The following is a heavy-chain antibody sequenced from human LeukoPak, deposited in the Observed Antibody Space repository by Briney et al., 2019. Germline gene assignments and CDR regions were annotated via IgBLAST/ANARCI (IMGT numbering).Heavy chain of an antibody. D-gene: IGHD6-13*01. CDR1: GFTFSSYA. CDR3: AKGGGSSWLKLDY. Sequence: GGSLRLSCAASGFTFSSYAMHWVRQAPGKGLDWVAVISYDGSNKYYADSVKGRFTISRDNSKNTLYLQMNSLRAEDTAVYYCAKGGGSSWLKLDYWGQGTLVTVSS. V-gene: IGHV3-30*04. J-gene: IGHJ4*02. CDR2: ISYDGSNK.